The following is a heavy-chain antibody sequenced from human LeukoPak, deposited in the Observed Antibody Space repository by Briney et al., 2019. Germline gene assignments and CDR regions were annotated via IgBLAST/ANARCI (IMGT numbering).Heavy chain of an antibody. CDR1: GFTLSSYA. D-gene: IGHD3-22*01. J-gene: IGHJ4*02. V-gene: IGHV3-23*01. Sequence: GGSLRLSCAASGFTLSSYAMSGVRQAPGKALEWVSAISGSGGSTYYADSVKGRFTISRDNSKNTLYLQMNSLRAEDTAVYYCAKDHDSRGDFDYWGQGTLVTVSS. CDR3: AKDHDSRGDFDY. CDR2: ISGSGGST.